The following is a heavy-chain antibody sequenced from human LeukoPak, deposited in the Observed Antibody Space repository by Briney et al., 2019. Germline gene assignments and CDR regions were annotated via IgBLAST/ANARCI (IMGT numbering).Heavy chain of an antibody. CDR1: GFTFSRYS. J-gene: IGHJ4*02. V-gene: IGHV3-21*01. CDR3: TRDTGYYDILTGYRRGGFDY. Sequence: GGSLRLSCAASGFTFSRYSMNWVRQAPGKGLEWVSSISSSSSYIYYADSVKGRFTISRDNAKNSLYLQMNSLRAEDTAVYYCTRDTGYYDILTGYRRGGFDYWGQGTLVTVSS. CDR2: ISSSSSYI. D-gene: IGHD3-9*01.